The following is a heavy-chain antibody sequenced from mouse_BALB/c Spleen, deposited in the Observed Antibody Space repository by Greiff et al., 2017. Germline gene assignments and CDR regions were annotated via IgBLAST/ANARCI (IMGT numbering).Heavy chain of an antibody. V-gene: IGHV3-6*02. CDR2: ISYDGSN. Sequence: DVKLQESGPGLVKPSQSLSLTCSVTGYSITSGYYWNWIRQFPGNKLEWMGYISYDGSNNYNPSLKNRISITRDTSKNQFFLKLNSVTTEDTATYYCARGGRYASYAMDYWGQGTSVTVSS. J-gene: IGHJ4*01. CDR3: ARGGRYASYAMDY. CDR1: GYSITSGYY. D-gene: IGHD2-14*01.